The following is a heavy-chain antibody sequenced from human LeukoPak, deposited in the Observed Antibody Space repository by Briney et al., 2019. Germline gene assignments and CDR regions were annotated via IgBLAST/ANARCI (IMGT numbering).Heavy chain of an antibody. CDR1: GGSISNYY. D-gene: IGHD1-7*01. J-gene: IGHJ4*02. Sequence: SETLSLTCTVSGGSISNYYWTWIRQPAGKGLEWIGRISSSGSTNYNPSLKSRVTMSVDSSKNQFSLILISVTAADTAVYYCARDLDWNYADYWGQGTLVTVSS. CDR3: ARDLDWNYADY. CDR2: ISSSGST. V-gene: IGHV4-4*07.